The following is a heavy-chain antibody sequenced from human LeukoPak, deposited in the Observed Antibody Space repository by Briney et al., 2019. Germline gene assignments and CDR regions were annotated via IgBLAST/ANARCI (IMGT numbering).Heavy chain of an antibody. V-gene: IGHV4-61*02. J-gene: IGHJ4*02. Sequence: PSETLSLTCTVSGGSISSGSYYWSWIRQPAGKGLEWIGRIYTSGSTNYNPSLKSRVTISVDTSKNQFSLKLSSVTAADTAVYYCARDFGSVNYYDSSGYYYDYWGQGTLVTVSS. CDR3: ARDFGSVNYYDSSGYYYDY. CDR1: GGSISSGSYY. D-gene: IGHD3-22*01. CDR2: IYTSGST.